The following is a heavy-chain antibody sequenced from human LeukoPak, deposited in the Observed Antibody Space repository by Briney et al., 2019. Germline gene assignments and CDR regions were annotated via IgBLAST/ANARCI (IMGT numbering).Heavy chain of an antibody. D-gene: IGHD3-9*01. V-gene: IGHV4-31*03. CDR2: IYYSGST. CDR3: ARVAGRYFDWPPPWFDP. J-gene: IGHJ5*02. CDR1: GGSISSGGYY. Sequence: PSETLSLTCTVSGGSISSGGYYWSWIRQHPGKGLEWIGYIYYSGSTYYNPSLKSRVTISVDTSKNQFSLKLSTVTAADTAVYYCARVAGRYFDWPPPWFDPWGQGTLVTVSS.